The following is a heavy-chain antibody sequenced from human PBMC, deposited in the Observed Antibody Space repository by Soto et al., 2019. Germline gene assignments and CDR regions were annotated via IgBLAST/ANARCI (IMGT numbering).Heavy chain of an antibody. CDR1: GDSVSSNSAA. D-gene: IGHD3-10*01. CDR3: VRDYYGSGSTNWFDP. V-gene: IGHV6-1*01. CDR2: TYYRSKWYN. J-gene: IGHJ5*02. Sequence: LSLTCAISGDSVSSNSAAWNWIRQSPSRGLEWLGRTYYRSKWYNDYAISVKSRMIINPDTSKNQFSLQLNSVTPEDTAVYYCVRDYYGSGSTNWFDPWGQGTLVTVSS.